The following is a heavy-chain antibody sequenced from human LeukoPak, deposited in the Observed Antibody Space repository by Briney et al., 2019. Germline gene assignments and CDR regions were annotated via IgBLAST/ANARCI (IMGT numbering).Heavy chain of an antibody. CDR3: ARPLYYYDSSGYYYLDY. Sequence: GASVKVSCKASGYTFTSYYMHWVRQAPGQGLEWMGWINPNSGGTNYAQKFQGRVAMTRDTSISTAYMELSRLRSDDTAVYYCARPLYYYDSSGYYYLDYWGQGTLATVSS. CDR2: INPNSGGT. CDR1: GYTFTSYY. J-gene: IGHJ4*02. V-gene: IGHV1-2*02. D-gene: IGHD3-22*01.